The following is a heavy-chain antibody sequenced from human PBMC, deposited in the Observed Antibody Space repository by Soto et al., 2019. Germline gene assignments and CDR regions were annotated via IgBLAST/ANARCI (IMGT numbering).Heavy chain of an antibody. J-gene: IGHJ3*02. CDR3: ARDRYYDQMNAFDI. Sequence: QVQLVESGGGVVQPGRSLRLSCAASGFTFSSYGMHWVRQAPGKGLEWVAVIWYDGSNKYYADSVKGRFTISRDNSKNTLYLQMNSLRAEDTAVYYCARDRYYDQMNAFDIWGQGTMVTVSS. CDR2: IWYDGSNK. V-gene: IGHV3-33*01. CDR1: GFTFSSYG. D-gene: IGHD3-22*01.